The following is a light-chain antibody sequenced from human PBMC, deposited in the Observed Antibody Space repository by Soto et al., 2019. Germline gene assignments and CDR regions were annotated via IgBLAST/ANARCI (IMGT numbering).Light chain of an antibody. CDR2: LNN. CDR3: AAWDDSLSGPV. CDR1: SSNIGSNS. V-gene: IGLV1-47*02. J-gene: IGLJ3*02. Sequence: QSVLTQPPSASGTPGQRVTISCSGGSSNIGSNSVFWYQQLPGTAPKLLIYLNNERPSGVPDRFSASKSGTSASLAISGLRSEDEADYYCAAWDDSLSGPVFGGGTKLTV.